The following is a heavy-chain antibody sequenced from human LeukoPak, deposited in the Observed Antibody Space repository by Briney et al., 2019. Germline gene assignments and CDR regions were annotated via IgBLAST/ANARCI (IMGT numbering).Heavy chain of an antibody. D-gene: IGHD2-2*01. Sequence: GASVKVSCKASGYTFTSYYMHWVRQAPGQGLEWMGIINPSGGSTSYAQKFQGRVTITADESTSTAYMELSSLRSEDTAVYYCARGLGYCSSTSCYRWFDPWGQGTLVTVSS. CDR2: INPSGGST. CDR3: ARGLGYCSSTSCYRWFDP. V-gene: IGHV1-46*01. J-gene: IGHJ5*02. CDR1: GYTFTSYY.